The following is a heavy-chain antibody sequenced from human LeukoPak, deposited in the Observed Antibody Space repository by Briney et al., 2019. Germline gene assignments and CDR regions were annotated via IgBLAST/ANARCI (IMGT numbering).Heavy chain of an antibody. CDR1: GFTVSSNS. CDR3: ARGIWFGELGSAFDI. V-gene: IGHV3-66*01. D-gene: IGHD3-10*01. J-gene: IGHJ3*02. Sequence: GGSLRLSCTVSGFTVSSNSMSWVRQAPGKGLEWVSFIYSGGNTHNSDSVKGRFTISRDNAKNTLYLQMNSLRAEDTAVYYCARGIWFGELGSAFDIWGQGTMVTVSS. CDR2: IYSGGNT.